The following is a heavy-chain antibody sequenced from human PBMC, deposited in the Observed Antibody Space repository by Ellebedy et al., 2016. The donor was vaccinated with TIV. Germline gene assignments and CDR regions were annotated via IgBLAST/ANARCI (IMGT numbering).Heavy chain of an antibody. V-gene: IGHV1-8*01. CDR3: ARGDYGDKKFDY. J-gene: IGHJ4*02. D-gene: IGHD4-23*01. CDR1: GYTFTSYD. CDR2: MNPNSGNT. Sequence: ASVKVSCKASGYTFTSYDINWVRQATGQGLEWMGWMNPNSGNTGYAQKFQGRVTMTRNTSISTAYMELSSLRSEDTAVYYCARGDYGDKKFDYWGQGTLVTVSS.